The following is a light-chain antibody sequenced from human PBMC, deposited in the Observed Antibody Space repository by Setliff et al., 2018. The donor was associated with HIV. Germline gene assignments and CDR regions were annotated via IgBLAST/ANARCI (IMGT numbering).Light chain of an antibody. CDR3: AAWDDSLGGYV. J-gene: IGLJ1*01. Sequence: QSVLTQPPSASGTPGQTVIISCSGSSSNIGSTSVNWYQHLPGTAPKLLIYSNNQRPSGVPDRFSASKSGTSASLAISGLRSADEADYYCAAWDDSLGGYVFGTGTKVTVL. CDR1: SSNIGSTS. CDR2: SNN. V-gene: IGLV1-44*01.